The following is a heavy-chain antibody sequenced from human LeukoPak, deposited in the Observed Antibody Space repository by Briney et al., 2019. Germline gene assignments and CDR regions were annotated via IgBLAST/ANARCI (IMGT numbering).Heavy chain of an antibody. Sequence: AGGSLRLSCTASGFTFSSYEMNWVRQAPGKGLEWVSYISSSASTIYYADSVKGRFTISRDNAKNSLYLQMNSLRAEDTAVYYCAREFRGPSSGWHRGYWYFDLWGRGTLVTVSS. CDR1: GFTFSSYE. J-gene: IGHJ2*01. D-gene: IGHD6-19*01. CDR2: ISSSASTI. CDR3: AREFRGPSSGWHRGYWYFDL. V-gene: IGHV3-48*03.